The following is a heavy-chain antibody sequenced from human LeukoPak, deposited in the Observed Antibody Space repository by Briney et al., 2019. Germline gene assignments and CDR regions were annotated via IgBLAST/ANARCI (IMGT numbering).Heavy chain of an antibody. CDR1: GFTFTSYG. V-gene: IGHV3-30*03. D-gene: IGHD3-10*01. CDR3: ARDFSPVVRASPMGY. J-gene: IGHJ4*02. CDR2: ITYDGYYK. Sequence: SGGSLRLSCAASGFTFTSYGMHWVRQSPGKGLEWVALITYDGYYKYYSDSVKGRFTIPSDTSKNTLYLQMNSLRAEDTAVYYCARDFSPVVRASPMGYWGQGTLVTVSS.